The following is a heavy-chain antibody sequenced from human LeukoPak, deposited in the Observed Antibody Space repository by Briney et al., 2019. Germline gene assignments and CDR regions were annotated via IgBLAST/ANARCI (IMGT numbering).Heavy chain of an antibody. D-gene: IGHD6-13*01. CDR2: IWYDGTNK. Sequence: GGSLRLSCAASGFTFSSYGIHWVRQAPGKGLEWVAVIWYDGTNKYYADSVKGRFTISRDNSKNTLYLQMNSLSAEDTAVYYCARGRGQEQQLALDNWGQGTLVTVSS. CDR1: GFTFSSYG. CDR3: ARGRGQEQQLALDN. V-gene: IGHV3-33*01. J-gene: IGHJ4*02.